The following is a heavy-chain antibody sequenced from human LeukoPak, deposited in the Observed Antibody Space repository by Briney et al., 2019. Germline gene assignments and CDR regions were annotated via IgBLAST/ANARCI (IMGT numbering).Heavy chain of an antibody. Sequence: PGGSLRLSCAASGFTVSSNYMSWVRQAPGKGLEWVSVIYSGGSTYYADSVKGRFTISRDNTKNTLYLQMNSLRAEDTAVYYCARGVSMGSGSYYRGDYFDYWGQGTLVTVSS. J-gene: IGHJ4*02. CDR3: ARGVSMGSGSYYRGDYFDY. CDR1: GFTVSSNY. D-gene: IGHD3-10*01. CDR2: IYSGGST. V-gene: IGHV3-66*01.